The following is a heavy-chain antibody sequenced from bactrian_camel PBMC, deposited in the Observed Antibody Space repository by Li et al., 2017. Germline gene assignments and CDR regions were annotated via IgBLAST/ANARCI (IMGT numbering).Heavy chain of an antibody. CDR2: IYSAGTHT. CDR1: GFTFSNFY. V-gene: IGHV3-2*01. J-gene: IGHJ4*01. Sequence: HVQLVESGGGLVQPGGSQRLSCAASGFTFSNFYISWVRQAPGKGLEWVSSIYSAGTHTHYSDSVKDRFTISRDNAKNTVYLLMNSLKPEDTAVYYCVKPNPDARGGFDHWARGPRSPSP. D-gene: IGHD1*01.